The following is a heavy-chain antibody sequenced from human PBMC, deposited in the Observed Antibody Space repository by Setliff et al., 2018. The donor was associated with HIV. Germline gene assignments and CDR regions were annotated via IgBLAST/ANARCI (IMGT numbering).Heavy chain of an antibody. J-gene: IGHJ5*02. V-gene: IGHV3-73*01. CDR2: IKTKPNGYAT. D-gene: IGHD4-17*01. Sequence: GGSLRLSCSASGFTFSGSALHWVRQASGKGLEWVGRIKTKPNGYATAHAASVKGRFTISRDDSQNTAYLQMNSLRTEDTAVYFCAVSPDGDCATTKCANWFDPWGQGTQVTVSS. CDR3: AVSPDGDCATTKCANWFDP. CDR1: GFTFSGSA.